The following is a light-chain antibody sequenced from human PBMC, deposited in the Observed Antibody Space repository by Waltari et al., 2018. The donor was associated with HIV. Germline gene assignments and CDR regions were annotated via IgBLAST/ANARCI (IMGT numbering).Light chain of an antibody. J-gene: IGLJ3*02. CDR3: ESYTSTSVWV. V-gene: IGLV2-14*03. CDR2: DVS. Sequence: QSALTQSASVSGSPGQSITISCTGSSSDVGGYNYVPWYQQHPGKAPRLMIYDVSTRPSGVSDRFSGSKSGDTASLTISGLQAEDEADYYCESYTSTSVWVFGGGTRLTVL. CDR1: SSDVGGYNY.